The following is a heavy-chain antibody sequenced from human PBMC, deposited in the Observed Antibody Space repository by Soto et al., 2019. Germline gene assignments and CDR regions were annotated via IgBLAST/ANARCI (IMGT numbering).Heavy chain of an antibody. V-gene: IGHV3-48*03. J-gene: IGHJ6*02. D-gene: IGHD5-18*01. CDR3: ARDEGSLGYSYGWGLTGYYGMDV. Sequence: PGGSLRLSCAASGFTFSSYEMNWVRQAPGKGLEWVSYISSSGSTIYYADSVKGRFTISRDNAKNSLYLQMNSLRAEDTAVYYCARDEGSLGYSYGWGLTGYYGMDVWGQGTTVTVSS. CDR2: ISSSGSTI. CDR1: GFTFSSYE.